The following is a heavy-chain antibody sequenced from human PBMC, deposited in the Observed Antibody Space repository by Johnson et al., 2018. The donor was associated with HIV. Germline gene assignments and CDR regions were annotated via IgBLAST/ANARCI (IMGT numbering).Heavy chain of an antibody. CDR2: ISGSGGST. CDR3: AKDLGAGGWFRFDI. V-gene: IGHV3-23*04. CDR1: GFTVSSNY. D-gene: IGHD6-19*01. Sequence: VQLVESGGGLIQPGGSLRLSCAASGFTVSSNYMSWVRQAPGKGLEWVSAISGSGGSTYYADSVKGRFTISRDNSKNTLYLQMNSLRAEDTAVYYCAKDLGAGGWFRFDIWGQGTMVTVSS. J-gene: IGHJ3*02.